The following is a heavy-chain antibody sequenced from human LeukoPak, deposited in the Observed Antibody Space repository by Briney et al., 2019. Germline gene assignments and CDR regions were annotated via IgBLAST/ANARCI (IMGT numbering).Heavy chain of an antibody. CDR3: ARVYGGTS. Sequence: GGSLRLSCAASGFTFSNYAMSWVRQAPGKGLEWVSAITGSGGRTYSADSVEGRFTIFRDNSRNTLYLQMSSLRAEDTAVYYCARVYGGTSWGQGTLVTVSS. CDR1: GFTFSNYA. V-gene: IGHV3-23*01. J-gene: IGHJ5*02. CDR2: ITGSGGRT. D-gene: IGHD4-23*01.